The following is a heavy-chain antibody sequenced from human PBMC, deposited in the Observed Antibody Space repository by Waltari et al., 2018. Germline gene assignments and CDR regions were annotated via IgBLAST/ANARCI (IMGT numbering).Heavy chain of an antibody. J-gene: IGHJ4*02. Sequence: QVQLQESGPGLVKPSETLSLTCGVSGYSITSAYWWAWFRQPPGKGREWIASIHYTGDTQYPPSLKSRVTISADKSKNEVSLRLTSVTAADTAVYYCAGHEWGLPGFWGQGTLVTVSS. CDR2: IHYTGDT. D-gene: IGHD1-26*01. CDR3: AGHEWGLPGF. V-gene: IGHV4-38-2*01. CDR1: GYSITSAYW.